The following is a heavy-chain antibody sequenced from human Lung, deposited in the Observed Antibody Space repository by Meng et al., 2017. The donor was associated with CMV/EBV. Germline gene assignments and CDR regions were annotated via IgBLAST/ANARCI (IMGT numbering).Heavy chain of an antibody. D-gene: IGHD3-10*01. CDR2: IRHDGTNK. J-gene: IGHJ4*02. CDR1: GFTFDVYG. V-gene: IGHV3-30*02. Sequence: GGSLRLSCAASGFTFDVYGMHWVRQTPGKGLEWVAFIRHDGTNKFYGDSVKGRFTISRDNSKNTVSLQMNSLRPEETAIYYCAKDLLLFGGANAYFDSWGQGTQVTVSS. CDR3: AKDLLLFGGANAYFDS.